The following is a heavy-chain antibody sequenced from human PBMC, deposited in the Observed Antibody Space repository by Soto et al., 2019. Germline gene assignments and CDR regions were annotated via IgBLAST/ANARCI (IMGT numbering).Heavy chain of an antibody. CDR2: INAGNGNT. CDR1: GYTFTSYA. D-gene: IGHD3-3*01. J-gene: IGHJ4*02. CDR3: ARDGMYDFWSGYYTGPFDY. V-gene: IGHV1-3*01. Sequence: QVQLVQSGAEVKKPGASVKVSCKASGYTFTSYAMHWVRQAPGQRLEWMGWINAGNGNTKYSQKLQGRVTITRDTSASTAYMELSSLRSEDTAVYYCARDGMYDFWSGYYTGPFDYWGQGTLVTVSS.